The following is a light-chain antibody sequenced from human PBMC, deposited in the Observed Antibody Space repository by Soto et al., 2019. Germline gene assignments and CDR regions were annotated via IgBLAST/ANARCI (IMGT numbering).Light chain of an antibody. Sequence: QSVLTQPPSVSGAPGQRVTISCTGSSSNIGAGYDVHWYQQLPGTAPKLLIYGNSNRPSGVPDRFSGSKSGTSASLAITGLRAEEEADYYCQSFDSSLSGYVFGGGTQLTVL. CDR1: SSNIGAGYD. CDR2: GNS. V-gene: IGLV1-40*01. J-gene: IGLJ7*01. CDR3: QSFDSSLSGYV.